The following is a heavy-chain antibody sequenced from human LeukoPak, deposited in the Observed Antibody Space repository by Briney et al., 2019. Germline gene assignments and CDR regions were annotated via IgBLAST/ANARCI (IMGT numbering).Heavy chain of an antibody. CDR3: ATVKLGSIWAILDY. V-gene: IGHV3-33*01. CDR1: GLTLSSSG. J-gene: IGHJ4*02. Sequence: QPGRSLRLSCAASGLTLSSSGMHWVRQAPGKGLEWGAAIWYDGRTKYYADSVKGRFTISRDNSKNTLYLQMNSLRAEDTAVYYCATVKLGSIWAILDYWRQGTVVSVPS. CDR2: IWYDGRTK. D-gene: IGHD6-13*01.